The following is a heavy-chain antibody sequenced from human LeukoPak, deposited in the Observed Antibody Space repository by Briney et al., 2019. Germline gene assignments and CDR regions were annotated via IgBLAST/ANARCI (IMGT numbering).Heavy chain of an antibody. CDR2: INHSGST. V-gene: IGHV4-34*01. J-gene: IGHJ4*02. Sequence: SETLSLTCAVYGGSFSGYYWSWIRQPPGKGLEWIGEINHSGSTNYNPSLKSRVTISVDTSKNQFSLKLSSVTAADTAVYYCATGDYSVDYWGQGTLVTVS. CDR3: ATGDYSVDY. D-gene: IGHD2-15*01. CDR1: GGSFSGYY.